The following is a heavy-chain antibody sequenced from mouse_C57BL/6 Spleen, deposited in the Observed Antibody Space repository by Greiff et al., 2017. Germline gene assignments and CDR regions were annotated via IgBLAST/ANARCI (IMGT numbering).Heavy chain of an antibody. J-gene: IGHJ2*01. CDR3: AREDYGSSHYYFDY. CDR2: IYPGSGST. Sequence: QVHVKQPGAELVKPGASVKMSCKASGYTFTSYWITWVKQRPGQGLEWIGDIYPGSGSTNYNEKFKSKATLTVDTSSSTAYMQLSSLTSEDSAVYYCAREDYGSSHYYFDYWGQGTTLTVSS. CDR1: GYTFTSYW. V-gene: IGHV1-55*01. D-gene: IGHD1-1*01.